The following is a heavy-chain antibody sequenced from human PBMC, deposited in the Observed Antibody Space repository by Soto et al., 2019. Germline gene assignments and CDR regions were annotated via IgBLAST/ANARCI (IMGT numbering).Heavy chain of an antibody. V-gene: IGHV4-61*01. CDR1: GGSVTSGTYY. CDR3: ASANAGAFNI. J-gene: IGHJ3*02. Sequence: PSETLSLTCTVSGGSVTSGTYYWSWIRQPPGKGLEYIGYIYYSGSTNYNPSLNSRVTISVDTPKNQFSLKLSSATAADTALYYCASANAGAFNIWRQGTMATVSS. CDR2: IYYSGST.